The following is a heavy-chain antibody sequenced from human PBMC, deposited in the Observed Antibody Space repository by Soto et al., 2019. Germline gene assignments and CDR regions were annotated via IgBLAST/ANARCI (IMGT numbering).Heavy chain of an antibody. V-gene: IGHV3-30-3*01. Sequence: GGSLRLSCAASGFTFSSYAMHWVRQAPGKGLEWVAVISYDGSNKYYADSVKGRFTISRDNSKNTLYLQMNSLRAEDTAVYFCVAGWPFGYWGQGTLVTVSS. CDR1: GFTFSSYA. J-gene: IGHJ4*02. CDR3: VAGWPFGY. CDR2: ISYDGSNK. D-gene: IGHD3-16*01.